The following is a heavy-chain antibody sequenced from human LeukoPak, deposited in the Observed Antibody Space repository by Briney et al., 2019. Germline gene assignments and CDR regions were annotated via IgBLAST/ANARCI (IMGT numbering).Heavy chain of an antibody. D-gene: IGHD4-17*01. Sequence: SETLSLTCTVSGGSMSSYYWSWIRQPAGKGLEWIWRIYTSGSTNYNPSCKGRVTMSVDTSKNQCSLKLSSVTAADTAVYYCARDKYGDYYYYGMDVWGQGTTVTVSS. V-gene: IGHV4-4*07. CDR1: GGSMSSYY. CDR2: IYTSGST. J-gene: IGHJ6*02. CDR3: ARDKYGDYYYYGMDV.